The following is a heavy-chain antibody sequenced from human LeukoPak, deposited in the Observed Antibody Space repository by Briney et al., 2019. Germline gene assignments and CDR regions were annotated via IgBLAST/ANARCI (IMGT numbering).Heavy chain of an antibody. CDR1: GYTFTSYH. J-gene: IGHJ4*02. CDR3: ARDAAHSQSRGWYYLDF. CDR2: INPSGGST. D-gene: IGHD6-19*01. Sequence: ASVKVSCKASGYTFTSYHMHWVRQAPGQGLEWMGIINPSGGSTSYAQKFQGRVTMTRDTSTSTVYMELSSLRSEDTAVYYCARDAAHSQSRGWYYLDFWGQGTLVTVSS. V-gene: IGHV1-46*01.